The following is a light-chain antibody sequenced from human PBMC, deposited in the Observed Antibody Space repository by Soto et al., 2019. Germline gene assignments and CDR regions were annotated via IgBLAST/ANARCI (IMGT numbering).Light chain of an antibody. CDR3: QQFNTYPIT. J-gene: IGKJ5*01. V-gene: IGKV1-13*02. CDR1: QDIRGA. Sequence: AIQLTQSPSSRSASVGDRVTITCRASQDIRGALAWYQQKPGKAPKFLIFDVSTLQSGVPSRFSGSGSGTDFTLTINSLQPEDFGTYYCQQFNTYPITFGQGTRLEIK. CDR2: DVS.